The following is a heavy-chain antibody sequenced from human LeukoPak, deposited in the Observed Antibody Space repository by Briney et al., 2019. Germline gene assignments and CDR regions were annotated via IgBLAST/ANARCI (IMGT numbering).Heavy chain of an antibody. CDR2: ISSSSSYI. D-gene: IGHD3-22*01. V-gene: IGHV3-21*01. CDR1: GFTFSSYS. CDR3: ARAHYYDSRIDSSPFDY. Sequence: GGSLRLSCAASGFTFSSYSMNWVRQAPGKGLEWVSSISSSSSYIYYADSVKGRFTISRDNAKNSLYLQMNSLRAEDTAVYYCARAHYYDSRIDSSPFDYWGQGTLVTVSS. J-gene: IGHJ4*02.